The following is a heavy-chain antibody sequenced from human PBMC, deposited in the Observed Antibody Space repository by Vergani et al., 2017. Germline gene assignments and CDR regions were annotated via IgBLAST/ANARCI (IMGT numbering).Heavy chain of an antibody. CDR1: GYTFTGYY. V-gene: IGHV1-2*04. D-gene: IGHD6-13*01. J-gene: IGHJ6*02. Sequence: QVQLVQSGAEVKKPGASVKVSCKASGYTFTGYYMHWVRQAPGQGLEWMGWINPNSGGTNYAQKFQGWVTMTRDTSISTAYMELSRLRSDDTAVYYCARSSYSSSWNYGMDVWGQGTTVTVSS. CDR3: ARSSYSSSWNYGMDV. CDR2: INPNSGGT.